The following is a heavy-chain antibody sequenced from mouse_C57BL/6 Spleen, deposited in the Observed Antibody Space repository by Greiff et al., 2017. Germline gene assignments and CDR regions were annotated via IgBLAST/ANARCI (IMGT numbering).Heavy chain of an antibody. V-gene: IGHV1-15*01. CDR3: TRSVPAEDYAMDD. D-gene: IGHD5-1*01. CDR2: IDPETGGT. J-gene: IGHJ4*01. CDR1: GYTFTDYE. Sequence: VQLQQSGAELVRPGASVTLSCKASGYTFTDYEMHWVKQTPVHGLEWIGAIDPETGGTAYNQKFKGKAILTADKSSSTAYMELRSLTSEDSAVYYCTRSVPAEDYAMDDWGQGTSVTVSS.